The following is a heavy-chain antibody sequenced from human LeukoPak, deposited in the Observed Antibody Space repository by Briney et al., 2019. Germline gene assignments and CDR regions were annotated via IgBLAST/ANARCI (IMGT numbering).Heavy chain of an antibody. CDR1: GYTFTGYY. V-gene: IGHV1-2*02. Sequence: GASVKVSCKASGYTFTGYYMHWVRQAPGQGLEWMGWINPNSGGTNYAQKFQGRVTMTRDTSISTAYMELSRLRSDDTAVYYCARVGSNWNGRSYFDYWGQGTLVTVSS. CDR3: ARVGSNWNGRSYFDY. CDR2: INPNSGGT. J-gene: IGHJ4*02. D-gene: IGHD1-20*01.